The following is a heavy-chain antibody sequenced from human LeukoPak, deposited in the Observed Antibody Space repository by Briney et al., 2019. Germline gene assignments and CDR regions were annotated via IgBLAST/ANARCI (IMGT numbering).Heavy chain of an antibody. CDR2: ISTDGART. J-gene: IGHJ4*02. CDR3: ARYLDVSVGGNDY. V-gene: IGHV3-23*01. D-gene: IGHD1-26*01. Sequence: GGSLRHSCAASGFTFSNYVMNWVRQAPGKGLEWVSVISTDGARTYYPDSVNGRFTISRDNSKNTLFLQMNSLRVDDTAVYYCARYLDVSVGGNDYWGQGTLVTVAS. CDR1: GFTFSNYV.